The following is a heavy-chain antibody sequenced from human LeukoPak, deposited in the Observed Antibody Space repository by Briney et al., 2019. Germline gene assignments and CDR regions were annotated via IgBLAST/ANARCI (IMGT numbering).Heavy chain of an antibody. V-gene: IGHV3-30*03. J-gene: IGHJ4*02. D-gene: IGHD1-26*01. CDR1: GFTFSSYG. CDR2: ISYDGSNK. CDR3: AREELLRATYFDY. Sequence: GGSLRLSCAASGFTFSSYGMHWVRQAPGKGLEWVAVISYDGSNKYYADSVKGRFTISRDNSKNTLYLQMNSLRAEDTAVYYCAREELLRATYFDYWGQGTLVTVSS.